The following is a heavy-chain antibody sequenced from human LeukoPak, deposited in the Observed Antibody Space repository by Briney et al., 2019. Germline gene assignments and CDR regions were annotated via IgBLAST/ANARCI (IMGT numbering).Heavy chain of an antibody. CDR3: AKGLMVEVVIPFDY. V-gene: IGHV3-23*01. CDR1: GFTFSSYA. J-gene: IGHJ4*02. D-gene: IGHD3-22*01. CDR2: ISGSGGST. Sequence: PGGSLRLSCAASGFTFSSYAMSWVRQAPGKGLEWVSAISGSGGSTYYADSVKGRSTISRDNSKNTLYLQMNSLRAEDTAVYYCAKGLMVEVVIPFDYWGQGTLVTVSS.